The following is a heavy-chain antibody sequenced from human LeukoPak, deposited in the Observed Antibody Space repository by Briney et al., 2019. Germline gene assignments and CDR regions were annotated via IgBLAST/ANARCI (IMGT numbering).Heavy chain of an antibody. D-gene: IGHD2-2*01. J-gene: IGHJ4*02. CDR3: ARHGVVVVPAAKFDY. Sequence: PSETLSLTCTVSGGSISSSSYYWGWIRQPPGKGLEWIGSIYYSGSTYYNPSLKSRVTISVDTSKNQFSLKLSSVTAADTAVYYCARHGVVVVPAAKFDYWGQGTLVTVS. CDR2: IYYSGST. V-gene: IGHV4-39*01. CDR1: GGSISSSSYY.